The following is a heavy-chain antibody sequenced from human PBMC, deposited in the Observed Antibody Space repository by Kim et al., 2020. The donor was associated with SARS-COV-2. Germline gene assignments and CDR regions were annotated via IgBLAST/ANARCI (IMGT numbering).Heavy chain of an antibody. CDR1: GGSISSSRFY. V-gene: IGHV4-39*07. J-gene: IGHJ4*02. D-gene: IGHD4-17*01. CDR2: IYYSGST. Sequence: SETLSLTCTVSGGSISSSRFYWGWIRQPPGKGLEWIGSIYYSGSTYYNPSLKSRVTISVDTSKNQFSLKLSSVTAADTAVYYCARVRGDYAGDDWGQGTLVTVSS. CDR3: ARVRGDYAGDD.